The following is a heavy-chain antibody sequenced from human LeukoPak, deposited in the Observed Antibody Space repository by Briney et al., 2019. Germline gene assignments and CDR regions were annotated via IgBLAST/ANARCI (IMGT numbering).Heavy chain of an antibody. J-gene: IGHJ4*02. V-gene: IGHV4-39*01. Sequence: SETLSLTCTVSGGSINSSNYSWGWIRQPPGKGLEWIGSIFYSGSTYYNPSLKSRVTISVDTSKNQFSLKLNSVAAADSPVYYVARPSREYSYALAYWGQGTLVTVSS. CDR3: ARPSREYSYALAY. D-gene: IGHD5-18*01. CDR1: GGSINSSNYS. CDR2: IFYSGST.